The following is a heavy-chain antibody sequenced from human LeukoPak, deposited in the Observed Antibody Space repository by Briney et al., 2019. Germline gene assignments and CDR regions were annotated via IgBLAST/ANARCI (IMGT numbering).Heavy chain of an antibody. CDR1: GFTFSSYG. Sequence: GGSLRLSCAASGFTFSSYGMSWVRQAPGKGLEWVSAISDSGTNTFYADSVKGRFTISRDNSKNTLYLQMNSLRAGDTAVYYCARDNSVGDNAWWFDPWGQGTLVTVSS. V-gene: IGHV3-23*01. D-gene: IGHD1-26*01. J-gene: IGHJ5*02. CDR2: ISDSGTNT. CDR3: ARDNSVGDNAWWFDP.